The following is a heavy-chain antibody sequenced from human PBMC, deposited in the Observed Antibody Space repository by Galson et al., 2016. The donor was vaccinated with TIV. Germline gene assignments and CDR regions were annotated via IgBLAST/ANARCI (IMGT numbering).Heavy chain of an antibody. CDR2: TNWKGNSV. V-gene: IGHV3-9*01. D-gene: IGHD5-18*01. Sequence: SLRLSCAASGFTFDDYAMHWVRQAPGKGLEWVSSTNWKGNSVDYADSVRGRFTISRDNAKNSLFLHMNSLRPEDTALYYCTKDSRSDASMDYDYYSGMDVWGQGTAVTVSS. CDR1: GFTFDDYA. J-gene: IGHJ6*02. CDR3: TKDSRSDASMDYDYYSGMDV.